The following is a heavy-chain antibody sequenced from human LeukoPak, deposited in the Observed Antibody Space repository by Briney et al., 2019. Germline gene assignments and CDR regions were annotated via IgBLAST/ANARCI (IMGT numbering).Heavy chain of an antibody. CDR3: ARDGSSGTYYFDY. CDR1: GGSISSSSYY. Sequence: SETLSLTCTVSGGSISSSSYYWGWLRQPPGKGLEWIGSIYYSGSTYYNPSLKSRVTISVDTSKNQFSLKLSSVTAADTAVYYCARDGSSGTYYFDYWGQGTLATVSS. D-gene: IGHD3-22*01. V-gene: IGHV4-39*07. CDR2: IYYSGST. J-gene: IGHJ4*02.